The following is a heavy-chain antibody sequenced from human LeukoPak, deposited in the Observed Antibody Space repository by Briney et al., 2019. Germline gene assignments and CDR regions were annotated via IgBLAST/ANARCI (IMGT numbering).Heavy chain of an antibody. D-gene: IGHD3-3*01. Sequence: GGSLRLSCAASGFTVSSNYMSWVRQAPGKGLEWVGRIKSKTDGGTTDYAAPVKGRFTISRDDSKNTLYLQMNSLKTEDTAVYYCTTDVLRFLEWLRAPFDPWGQGTLVTVSS. CDR1: GFTVSSNY. CDR2: IKSKTDGGTT. J-gene: IGHJ5*02. CDR3: TTDVLRFLEWLRAPFDP. V-gene: IGHV3-15*01.